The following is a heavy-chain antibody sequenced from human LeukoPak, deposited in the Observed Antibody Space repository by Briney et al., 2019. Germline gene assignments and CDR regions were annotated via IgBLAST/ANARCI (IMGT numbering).Heavy chain of an antibody. CDR1: GFTFSSYA. CDR2: ISGSGGST. J-gene: IGHJ6*02. V-gene: IGHV3-23*01. D-gene: IGHD2-2*01. Sequence: GGSLRLSCAASGFTFSSYAMSWVRQAPGKGLEWVSAISGSGGSTYYADSVKGRFTISRDNSKNTLYLQMNSLRAGDTAVYYCARDVSGGCSSTSCQSDYYYYGMDVWGQGTTVTVSS. CDR3: ARDVSGGCSSTSCQSDYYYYGMDV.